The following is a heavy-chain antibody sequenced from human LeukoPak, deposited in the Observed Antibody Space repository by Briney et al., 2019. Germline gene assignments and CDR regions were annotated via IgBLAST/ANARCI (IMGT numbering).Heavy chain of an antibody. CDR2: FGGGGGST. CDR1: GFTFSSYG. J-gene: IGHJ4*02. CDR3: ARDKIVGATHFDY. D-gene: IGHD1-26*01. Sequence: GGTLRLSCAASGFTFSSYGMSWVRQAPGKGLEWVSSFGGGGGSTYYADSVKGRFTISRDNSKNTLYPQMNSLRAEDTAVYYCARDKIVGATHFDYWGQGTLVTVSS. V-gene: IGHV3-23*01.